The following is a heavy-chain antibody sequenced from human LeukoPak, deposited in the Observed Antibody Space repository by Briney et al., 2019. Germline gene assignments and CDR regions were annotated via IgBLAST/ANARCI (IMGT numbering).Heavy chain of an antibody. Sequence: SETLSLTCTVSGGSISSSSYYWGWIRQPPGKGLEWIGSIYYSGSTYYNPSLKSRVTISVDTSKNQFSLKLSSVTAADTAVYYCARVKWELLSPNAFDIWGQGTMVTVSS. CDR3: ARVKWELLSPNAFDI. V-gene: IGHV4-39*01. D-gene: IGHD1-26*01. CDR1: GGSISSSSYY. J-gene: IGHJ3*02. CDR2: IYYSGST.